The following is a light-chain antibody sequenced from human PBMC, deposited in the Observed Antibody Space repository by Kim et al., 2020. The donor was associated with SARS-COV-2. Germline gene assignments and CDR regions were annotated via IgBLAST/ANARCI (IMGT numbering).Light chain of an antibody. CDR2: GAS. V-gene: IGKV3-15*01. Sequence: EIVMTQFPATLSVSLGERATLSCRASQSVSDNLAWYQQKPGQAPRLLIYGASTRATGIPARFSGSGSGTEFTLTISSVQSEDSAVYYCQQYDDWPPWTFGQGTKVDIK. J-gene: IGKJ1*01. CDR1: QSVSDN. CDR3: QQYDDWPPWT.